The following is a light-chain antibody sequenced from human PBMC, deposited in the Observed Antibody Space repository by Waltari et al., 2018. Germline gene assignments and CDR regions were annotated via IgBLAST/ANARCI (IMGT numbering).Light chain of an antibody. V-gene: IGLV2-14*01. CDR2: DVS. J-gene: IGLJ3*02. CDR1: SRDDGCDNY. Sequence: QSTPTQPASVSGSPGQSITISCTGTSRDDGCDNYVSWYQQHPGKAPKLMIYDVSNRPSGVSYRFSGSKSGNTASLTISGLQAEDEADYFCSSYTTRSTWVFGGGTELTVL. CDR3: SSYTTRSTWV.